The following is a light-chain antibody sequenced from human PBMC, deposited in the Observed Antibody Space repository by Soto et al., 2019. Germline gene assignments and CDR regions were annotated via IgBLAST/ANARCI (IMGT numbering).Light chain of an antibody. CDR1: QSVSSSY. CDR2: GAS. Sequence: EIVLTQSPGTLSLSPGERATLSCRASQSVSSSYFAWYQQKPGQAPRLLIYGASSRATGTPDRFSGSGSGTDSTLTISRVEPEDFAVYYCQQYGSSPCTFGQGTKVDIK. V-gene: IGKV3-20*01. CDR3: QQYGSSPCT. J-gene: IGKJ1*01.